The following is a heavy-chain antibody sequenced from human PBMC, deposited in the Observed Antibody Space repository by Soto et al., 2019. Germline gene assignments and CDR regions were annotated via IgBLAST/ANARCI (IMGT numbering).Heavy chain of an antibody. J-gene: IGHJ4*02. Sequence: GGSLRLSCAASGFTFSSYWMSWVRQAPGKGLEWVANIKQDGSEKYYVDSVKGRFTISRDNAKNSLYLQMNSLRAEDTAVYYCARDLGSSWYLHPYYFDYWGQGTLVTVSS. CDR2: IKQDGSEK. D-gene: IGHD6-13*01. CDR1: GFTFSSYW. CDR3: ARDLGSSWYLHPYYFDY. V-gene: IGHV3-7*01.